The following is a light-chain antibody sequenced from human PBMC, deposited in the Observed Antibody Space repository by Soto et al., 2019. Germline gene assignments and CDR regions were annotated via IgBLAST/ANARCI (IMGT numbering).Light chain of an antibody. CDR2: LNSDGSH. CDR1: SGHSSYA. Sequence: QSVLTQSPSASASLGASVKLTCTLSSGHSSYAIAWHQQQSEKGPRYLMKLNSDGSHSKGDGIPDRFSGSSSGAERYLTISSLQSEDEADYYRQTWGTGIQVFGGGTKLTVL. V-gene: IGLV4-69*01. J-gene: IGLJ2*01. CDR3: QTWGTGIQV.